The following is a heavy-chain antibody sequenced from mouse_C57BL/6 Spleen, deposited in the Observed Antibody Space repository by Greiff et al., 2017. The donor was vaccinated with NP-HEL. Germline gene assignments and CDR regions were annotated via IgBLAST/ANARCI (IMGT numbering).Heavy chain of an antibody. CDR2: ISSGSSTI. CDR3: ARGGYYEGFAY. D-gene: IGHD2-3*01. CDR1: GFTFSDYG. Sequence: EVHLVESGGGLVKPGGSLKLSCAASGFTFSDYGMHWVRQAPEKGLEWVAYISSGSSTIYYADTVKGRFTISRDNAKNTLFLQMTSLRSEDTDMYYCARGGYYEGFAYWGQGTLVTVSA. J-gene: IGHJ3*01. V-gene: IGHV5-17*01.